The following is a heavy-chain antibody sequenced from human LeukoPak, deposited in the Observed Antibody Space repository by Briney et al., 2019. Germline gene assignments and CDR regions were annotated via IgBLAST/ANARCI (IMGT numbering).Heavy chain of an antibody. J-gene: IGHJ4*02. V-gene: IGHV3-30*03. CDR1: GVTFSSYG. CDR2: ISSDGNDK. CDR3: TTKVVRGNSGDDYDD. Sequence: GGSLRLSCAASGVTFSSYGMHWVRQAPGKGLEWVALISSDGNDKLYGDFVKGPFTISRDDYKSTLYLQMNSVRAEDTAVYYCTTKVVRGNSGDDYDDWGQGTLVTVSS. D-gene: IGHD5-12*01.